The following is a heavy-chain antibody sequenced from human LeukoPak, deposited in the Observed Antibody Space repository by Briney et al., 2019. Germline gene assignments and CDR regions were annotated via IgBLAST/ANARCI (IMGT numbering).Heavy chain of an antibody. CDR3: ARVPGGDYSMDV. D-gene: IGHD3-16*01. J-gene: IGHJ6*03. Sequence: GGSLRLSCAASGFTFSSYSMNWVRQAPGKGLEWVSGMNWNGGSTGYADSVKGRFTISRDNAKNSLYLQMNSLRAEDTAFYYCARVPGGDYSMDVWGKGTTVTVSS. CDR1: GFTFSSYS. CDR2: MNWNGGST. V-gene: IGHV3-20*04.